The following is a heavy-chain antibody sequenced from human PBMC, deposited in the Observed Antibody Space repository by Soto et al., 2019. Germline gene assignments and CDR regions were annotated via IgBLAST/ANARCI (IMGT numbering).Heavy chain of an antibody. D-gene: IGHD3-22*01. Sequence: PSETLSLTCAVSGGSISRTTYYWAWIRQPPGKGLEWVATIYYSGATYYNPSLKSRLTISVDTSKNQFSLRLSSVTAADTAMYYCARYYDTSNRPYFHHWGQGPRVT. CDR3: ARYYDTSNRPYFHH. J-gene: IGHJ1*01. CDR1: GGSISRTTYY. V-gene: IGHV4-39*01. CDR2: IYYSGAT.